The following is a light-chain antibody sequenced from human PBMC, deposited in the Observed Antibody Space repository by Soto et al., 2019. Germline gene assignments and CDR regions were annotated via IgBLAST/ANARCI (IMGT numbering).Light chain of an antibody. V-gene: IGLV2-8*01. J-gene: IGLJ1*01. CDR2: EVI. CDR3: SSYAGSNNYF. Sequence: QSALTQPPSASGSPGQSVTISCTGTSSDVGGYNYVSWYQQHPGKAPKLMIYEVIKRPSGVPDRFSGSKSGNTASLTVSGLQAEDEADYYCSSYAGSNNYFFGTGTQLTVL. CDR1: SSDVGGYNY.